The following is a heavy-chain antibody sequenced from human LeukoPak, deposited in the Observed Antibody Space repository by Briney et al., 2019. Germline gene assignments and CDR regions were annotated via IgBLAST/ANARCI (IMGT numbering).Heavy chain of an antibody. D-gene: IGHD3-22*01. Sequence: GGSLRLSCAASGFTFSSYSMNWVRQAPGKGLEWVSSISSSSSYIYYADSVKGRFTISRDNAKNSLYLQMNSLRAEDTAVYYCARAMIVVVTTYTFDMWGQGTMVTVSS. CDR1: GFTFSSYS. V-gene: IGHV3-21*01. CDR2: ISSSSSYI. CDR3: ARAMIVVVTTYTFDM. J-gene: IGHJ3*02.